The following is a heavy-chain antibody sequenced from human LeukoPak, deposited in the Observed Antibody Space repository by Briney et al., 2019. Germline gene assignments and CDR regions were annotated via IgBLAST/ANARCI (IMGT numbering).Heavy chain of an antibody. J-gene: IGHJ4*02. CDR3: ARRDSSGYYAY. CDR1: GGSLSYYY. CDR2: IYYSGST. D-gene: IGHD3-22*01. V-gene: IGHV4-59*08. Sequence: SETLSLTCTVSGGSLSYYYWSWIRQPPGKGLEWIVYIYYSGSTNYNPSLKSRVTISVDTSKNQFSLRLSSVTAADTAVYYCARRDSSGYYAYWGQGTLVIVSS.